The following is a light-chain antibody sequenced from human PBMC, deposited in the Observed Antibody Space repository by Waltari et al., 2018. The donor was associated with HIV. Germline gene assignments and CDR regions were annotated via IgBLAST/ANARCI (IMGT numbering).Light chain of an antibody. CDR3: NSRDSSGVV. CDR1: SLRTFF. CDR2: GEN. V-gene: IGLV3-19*01. J-gene: IGLJ3*02. Sequence: SSELTQDPAVSVALGQTVRITCQGDSLRTFFASWYQQKPGQAPLLVIYGENNRPSGIPDRFYVYSSGDTASLTITGAQAEDEADYYCNSRDSSGVVFGGGTKLTGL.